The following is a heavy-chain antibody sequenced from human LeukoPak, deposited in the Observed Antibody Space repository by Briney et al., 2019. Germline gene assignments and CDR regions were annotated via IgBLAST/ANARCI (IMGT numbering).Heavy chain of an antibody. V-gene: IGHV3-23*01. CDR1: GFTFSSYA. D-gene: IGHD6-19*01. CDR3: AKVHSSDWYFDL. J-gene: IGHJ4*02. CDR2: IGAGGGST. Sequence: GGSLRLSCAASGFTFSSYAMSWVRRAPGKGLEWVSAIGAGGGSTYYADSVKGRFTISRENSRNTLYLGMNRRRAEDTALYSSAKVHSSDWYFDLWGQGALVTVSS.